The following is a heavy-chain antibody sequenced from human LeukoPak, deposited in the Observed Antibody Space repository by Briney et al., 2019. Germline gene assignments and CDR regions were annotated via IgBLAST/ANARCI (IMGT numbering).Heavy chain of an antibody. Sequence: GGSLRLSCAASGFTVSSNYMSWVRQAPGKGREWVSVIYGDGSTYYADSVKGRFTISRDNSKNTLYLQMNSLRAEDTAVYYCAREPSPHDAFDIWGLGTMVTVSS. CDR1: GFTVSSNY. J-gene: IGHJ3*02. CDR3: AREPSPHDAFDI. CDR2: IYGDGST. V-gene: IGHV3-53*01.